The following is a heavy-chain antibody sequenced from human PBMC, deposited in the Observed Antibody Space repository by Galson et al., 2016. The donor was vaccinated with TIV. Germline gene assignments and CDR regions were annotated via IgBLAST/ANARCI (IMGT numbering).Heavy chain of an antibody. CDR2: IIPVFGTT. J-gene: IGHJ5*02. CDR3: ARSRGYSYGYVDP. D-gene: IGHD5-18*01. CDR1: GGTLNSYG. V-gene: IGHV1-69*01. Sequence: VKVSCKASGGTLNSYGISWVRQAPGQGLQWMGGIIPVFGTTKYSQDFQGRVAVTADESTGTAYMELSGLRFDDTAVYFCARSRGYSYGYVDPWGQGTLVTVSA.